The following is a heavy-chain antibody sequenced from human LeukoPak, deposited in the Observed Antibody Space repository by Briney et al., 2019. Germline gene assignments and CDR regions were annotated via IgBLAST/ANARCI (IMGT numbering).Heavy chain of an antibody. CDR2: IIPIFGTA. V-gene: IGHV1-69*01. D-gene: IGHD6-6*01. CDR1: GGTFSSYA. J-gene: IGHJ6*03. CDR3: ARDRSSSLYYYYYMDV. Sequence: GASVKVSCEASGGTFSSYAISWVRQAPGQGLEWMGGIIPIFGTANYAQKFQGRVTITADESTSTAYMELSSLRSEDTAVYYCARDRSSSLYYYYYMDVWGKGTTVTVSS.